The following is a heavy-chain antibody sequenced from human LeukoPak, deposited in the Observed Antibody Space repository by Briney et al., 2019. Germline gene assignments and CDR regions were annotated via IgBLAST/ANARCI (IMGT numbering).Heavy chain of an antibody. V-gene: IGHV4-39*07. CDR3: ARGPYKSEALDY. D-gene: IGHD5-24*01. CDR1: GDSISSGSFY. Sequence: PSETLSLTCIVSGDSISSGSFYWGWIRQPPGQGLEWIGSIDYSGSSYYNPSLQSRVTMTRDTSTSTVYMELSSLRSEDTAVYYCARGPYKSEALDYWGQGTLVTVSS. J-gene: IGHJ4*02. CDR2: IDYSGSS.